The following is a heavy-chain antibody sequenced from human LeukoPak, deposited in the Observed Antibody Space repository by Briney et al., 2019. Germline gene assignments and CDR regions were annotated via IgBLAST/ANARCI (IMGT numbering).Heavy chain of an antibody. J-gene: IGHJ6*03. V-gene: IGHV3-21*06. Sequence: PGGSLRLSCAASGFTFSSYSMNWVRQAPGKGLEWVSCISTSSSYIYYADSVKGRFTISRDNSKNVVYLQMNSLRPEDTAVYYCAKMTMVGYYYYYFMDVWGKGTTVTISS. D-gene: IGHD4/OR15-4a*01. CDR2: ISTSSSYI. CDR3: AKMTMVGYYYYYFMDV. CDR1: GFTFSSYS.